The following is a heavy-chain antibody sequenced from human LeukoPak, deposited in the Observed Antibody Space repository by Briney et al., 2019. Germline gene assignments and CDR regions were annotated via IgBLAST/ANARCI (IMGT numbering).Heavy chain of an antibody. D-gene: IGHD6-13*01. J-gene: IGHJ3*02. CDR3: ATRPSYIAAAGTTDAFDI. Sequence: ASVKVSCKASGYTFTSYGISRVRQAPGQGLEWMGWISAYNGNTNYAQKFQGRVTITADESTSTAYMELSSLRSEDTAVYYCATRPSYIAAAGTTDAFDIWGQGTMVTVSS. CDR1: GYTFTSYG. CDR2: ISAYNGNT. V-gene: IGHV1-18*01.